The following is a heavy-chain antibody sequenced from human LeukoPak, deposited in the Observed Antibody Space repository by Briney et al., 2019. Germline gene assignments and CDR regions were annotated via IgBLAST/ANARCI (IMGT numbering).Heavy chain of an antibody. Sequence: GGSLRLSCAASGFTFSSYAMHWVRQAPGKGLEYVSAISSNGAGTYYANSVKGRFTISRDKSKNTLYLQMNSLKTEDTAVYYCATLAVVVVAALDYWGQGTLVTVSS. CDR2: ISSNGAGT. V-gene: IGHV3-64*01. CDR1: GFTFSSYA. J-gene: IGHJ4*02. D-gene: IGHD2-15*01. CDR3: ATLAVVVVAALDY.